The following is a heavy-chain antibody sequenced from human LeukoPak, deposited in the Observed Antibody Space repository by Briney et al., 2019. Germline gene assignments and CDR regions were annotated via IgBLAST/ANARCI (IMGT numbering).Heavy chain of an antibody. D-gene: IGHD2-15*01. V-gene: IGHV1-8*01. Sequence: ASVKVSCKASGYTFTSYDINWVRQATGQGLEWMGWMNPNSGNTGYAQKFQGRVTMTRNTSISTAYMELSSLRSEDTAVYYCARVLKLGLPKLGYCSGGSCYSLGYWGQGTLVTVSS. CDR2: MNPNSGNT. CDR3: ARVLKLGLPKLGYCSGGSCYSLGY. J-gene: IGHJ4*02. CDR1: GYTFTSYD.